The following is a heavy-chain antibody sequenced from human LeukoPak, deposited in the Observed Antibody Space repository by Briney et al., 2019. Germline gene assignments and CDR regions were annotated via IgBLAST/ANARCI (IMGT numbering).Heavy chain of an antibody. J-gene: IGHJ3*02. CDR2: INHSGST. V-gene: IGHV4-34*01. CDR1: GGSFSGYY. CDR3: AREKLFGYYYDSSLRDAFDI. Sequence: SETLSLTCAVYGGSFSGYYWSWIRQPPGKGLEWIGEINHSGSTNYNPSLKSRVTISVDTSKNQFSLKLSSVTAADTAVYYCAREKLFGYYYDSSLRDAFDIWGQGTMVTVSS. D-gene: IGHD3-22*01.